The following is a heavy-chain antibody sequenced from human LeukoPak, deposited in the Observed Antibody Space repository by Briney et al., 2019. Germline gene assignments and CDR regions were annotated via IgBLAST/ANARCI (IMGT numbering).Heavy chain of an antibody. V-gene: IGHV3-23*01. CDR2: ISGSGGST. J-gene: IGHJ4*02. D-gene: IGHD3-10*01. CDR1: GFTFSSYA. Sequence: PGGSLRLSCAASGFTFSSYAMSWVRQAPGKGLEWVSAISGSGGSTYYADSVKGRFTISRDNSKNTLYLQMNSLRAEDTAVYYCAKASGDLLWFGELPPRNLDYWGQGTLVTVSS. CDR3: AKASGDLLWFGELPPRNLDY.